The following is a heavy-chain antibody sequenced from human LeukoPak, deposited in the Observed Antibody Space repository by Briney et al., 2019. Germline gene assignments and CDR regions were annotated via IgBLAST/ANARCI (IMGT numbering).Heavy chain of an antibody. CDR3: ARVPREYSGSYFGLDY. D-gene: IGHD1-26*01. CDR1: GFTFSSYE. CDR2: ISSSGSTI. V-gene: IGHV3-48*03. J-gene: IGHJ4*02. Sequence: GGSLRLSCAASGFTFSSYEMNWVRQAPGKGLEWVSYISSSGSTIYYADSVKGRFTISRDNAKNSLYLQMNSLRAEDTAVYYCARVPREYSGSYFGLDYWGQGTLVTVSS.